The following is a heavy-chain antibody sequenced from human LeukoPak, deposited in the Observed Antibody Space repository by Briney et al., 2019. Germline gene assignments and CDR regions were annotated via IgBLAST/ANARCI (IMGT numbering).Heavy chain of an antibody. J-gene: IGHJ4*02. CDR3: AGQFDSGGSYFY. CDR1: GSGYSISSGYY. Sequence: TSETLSLTCTVSGSGYSISSGYYWGWIRQPPGKGLEWIGSIYHSGSTYYNPSLKSRLTISVDTSKNQFSLKLNSVTAADTAVYYCAGQFDSGGSYFYWGQGTLVTVSS. CDR2: IYHSGST. V-gene: IGHV4-38-2*02. D-gene: IGHD3-22*01.